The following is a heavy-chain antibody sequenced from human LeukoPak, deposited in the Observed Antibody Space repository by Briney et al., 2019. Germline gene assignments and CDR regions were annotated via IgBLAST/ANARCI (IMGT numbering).Heavy chain of an antibody. D-gene: IGHD2-21*02. J-gene: IGHJ4*02. CDR3: ARDLSGDCYVDY. V-gene: IGHV3-33*01. CDR1: GFTFSSYG. CDR2: IWYDGSNK. Sequence: GGSLRLSCAASGFTFSSYGMHWVRQAPGKGLEWVAVIWYDGSNKYYADSVKGRFTISRHKSKNTLYLQMNSLRAEDTAVYYCARDLSGDCYVDYWGQGHLVTVSS.